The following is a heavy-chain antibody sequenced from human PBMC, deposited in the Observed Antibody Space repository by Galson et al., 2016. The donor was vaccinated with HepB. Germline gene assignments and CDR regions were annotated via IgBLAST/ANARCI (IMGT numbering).Heavy chain of an antibody. CDR1: GFSLSSYG. CDR2: IWDDGSNK. D-gene: IGHD2-15*01. V-gene: IGHV3-33*01. Sequence: SLRLSCAASGFSLSSYGMHWVRQAPGKGLEWVAVIWDDGSNKYYADSVKGRFTISRDNYKNTLYLQMNSLRAEDTAVYYCARGNTCSGGACYLDYWGQGTLVTVS. J-gene: IGHJ4*02. CDR3: ARGNTCSGGACYLDY.